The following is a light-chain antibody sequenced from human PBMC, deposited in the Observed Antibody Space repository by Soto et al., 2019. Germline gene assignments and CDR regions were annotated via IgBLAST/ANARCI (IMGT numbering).Light chain of an antibody. V-gene: IGKV3-15*01. CDR3: QRRSTWPT. CDR2: GAS. CDR1: QNIHTN. Sequence: EILMTQSPSTLAVSPGERATLSCRASQNIHTNLAWYQHKPGQAPRLLFYGASTRATGLPARLSGSGSGTDFTLTISSLEPEDSAVYYCQRRSTWPTFSQGTRLEIK. J-gene: IGKJ5*01.